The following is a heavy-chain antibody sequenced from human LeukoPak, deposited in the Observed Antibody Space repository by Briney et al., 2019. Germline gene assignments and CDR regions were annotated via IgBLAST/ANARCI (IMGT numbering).Heavy chain of an antibody. Sequence: GGSLRLSCAASGFTVSSNYMSWVRQAPGKGLEWVSSIYSGGSIYYADSVKGRFTISRDNSKNTLYLQMNSLRTEDTAVYYCAKAEGYDILTGLDYWGQGTLVTVSS. CDR1: GFTVSSNY. CDR3: AKAEGYDILTGLDY. J-gene: IGHJ4*02. V-gene: IGHV3-53*01. CDR2: IYSGGSI. D-gene: IGHD3-9*01.